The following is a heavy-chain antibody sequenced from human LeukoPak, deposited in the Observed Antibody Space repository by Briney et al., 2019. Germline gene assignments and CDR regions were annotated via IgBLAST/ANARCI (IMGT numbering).Heavy chain of an antibody. D-gene: IGHD4-17*01. V-gene: IGHV3-23*01. Sequence: GGSLRLSCTASGFTVSSNYMTWVRQAPGKGLEWVSGITASGPTTYYADSVKGRFTFSRDNSKNTLYLQMNSLRAEDTAVYYCAKDADDYVSYFDYWGQGTLVTVSS. CDR3: AKDADDYVSYFDY. J-gene: IGHJ4*02. CDR1: GFTVSSNY. CDR2: ITASGPTT.